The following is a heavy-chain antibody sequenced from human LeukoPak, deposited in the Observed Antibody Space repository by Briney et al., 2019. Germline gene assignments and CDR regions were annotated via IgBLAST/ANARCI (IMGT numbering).Heavy chain of an antibody. V-gene: IGHV3-20*04. CDR1: GSTFDDYG. CDR2: INWNGGST. D-gene: IGHD6-6*01. Sequence: GGSLRLSCAASGSTFDDYGMSWVRQAPGKGLEWVSGINWNGGSTGYADSVKGRFTISRDNAKNSLYLQMNSLRAEDTALYYCARGVGYLAARRPDFDYWGQGTLVTVSS. J-gene: IGHJ4*02. CDR3: ARGVGYLAARRPDFDY.